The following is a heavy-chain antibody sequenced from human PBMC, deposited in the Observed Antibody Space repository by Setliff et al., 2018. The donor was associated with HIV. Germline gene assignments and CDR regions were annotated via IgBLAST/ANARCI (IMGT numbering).Heavy chain of an antibody. CDR3: ARANFWSGYYGY. J-gene: IGHJ4*02. CDR2: IYYDGST. CDR1: GGSISTSSYY. Sequence: SETLSLTCTVSGGSISTSSYYWGWIRQSPGKGLEWIGTIYYDGSTYYNPSLKSRVTILGDTSKNQFSLKLSSVTAADTAVYYCARANFWSGYYGYWGQGTLVTVSS. V-gene: IGHV4-39*07. D-gene: IGHD3-3*01.